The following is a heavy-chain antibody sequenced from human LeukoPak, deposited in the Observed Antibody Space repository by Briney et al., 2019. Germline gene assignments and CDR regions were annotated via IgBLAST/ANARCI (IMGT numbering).Heavy chain of an antibody. V-gene: IGHV4-39*01. J-gene: IGHJ1*01. Sequence: SDTLSLTCTVSGGSISSSSDYWGWIRQPPGKGLEWIGSIYYSGSTYYNPSLKSRVTISVDTSKNQFSLKLSSVTAADTAVYYCARGTVAGRRGDFQHWGQGTLVTVSS. CDR1: GGSISSSSDY. D-gene: IGHD6-19*01. CDR3: ARGTVAGRRGDFQH. CDR2: IYYSGST.